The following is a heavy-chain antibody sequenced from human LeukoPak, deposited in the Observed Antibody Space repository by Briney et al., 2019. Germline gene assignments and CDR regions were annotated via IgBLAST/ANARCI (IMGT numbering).Heavy chain of an antibody. CDR1: GGTFSSYA. D-gene: IGHD6-13*01. V-gene: IGHV1-69*05. CDR2: IIPIFGTA. Sequence: SVKVSCKASGGTFSSYAISWARQAPGQGLEWMGGIIPIFGTANYAQKFQGRVTITTDESTSTAYMELSSLRSEDTAVYYCARVSAAADGYYYYYMDVWGKGTTVTVSS. J-gene: IGHJ6*03. CDR3: ARVSAAADGYYYYYMDV.